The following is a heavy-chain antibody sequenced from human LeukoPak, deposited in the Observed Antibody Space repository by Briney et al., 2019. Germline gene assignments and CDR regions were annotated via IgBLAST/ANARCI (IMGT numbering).Heavy chain of an antibody. CDR2: IYYSGST. J-gene: IGHJ6*03. CDR3: ARPLYSSSWYALRENYYMDV. D-gene: IGHD6-13*01. CDR1: GGSISSSSYY. V-gene: IGHV4-39*01. Sequence: PSETLSLTCTVSGGSISSSSYYWGWIRQPPGKGLEWIGSIYYSGSTYYNPSLKSRVTISVDTSKNQFSLKLSSVTAADTAVYYCARPLYSSSWYALRENYYMDVWGKGTTVTVSS.